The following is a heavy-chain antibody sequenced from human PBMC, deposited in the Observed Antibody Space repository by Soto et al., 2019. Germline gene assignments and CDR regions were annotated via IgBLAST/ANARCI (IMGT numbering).Heavy chain of an antibody. CDR1: GFTFSSYS. CDR2: ISSSSSYI. J-gene: IGHJ5*02. Sequence: GGSLRLSCAASGFTFSSYSMNWVRQAPGKGLEWVSSISSSSSYIYHADSVKGRFTISRDNAKNSLYLQMNSLRAEDTAVYYCARDPTPRIDYIWGSWFDPWGQGTLVTVSS. V-gene: IGHV3-21*01. CDR3: ARDPTPRIDYIWGSWFDP. D-gene: IGHD3-16*01.